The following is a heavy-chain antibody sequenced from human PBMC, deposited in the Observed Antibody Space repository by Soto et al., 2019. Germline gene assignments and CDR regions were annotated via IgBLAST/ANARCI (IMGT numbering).Heavy chain of an antibody. D-gene: IGHD2-21*01. J-gene: IGHJ4*02. CDR3: ARTDPVGYFPY. Sequence: SETLSLTCAVSGDSISSGYHWAWIRQSPGKGLEWVASIYHTGTTYYNPSLTTRVTISVDPSRNQSSLKLSSVTAADWAVYYCARTDPVGYFPYFGQGKLVTVSS. V-gene: IGHV4-38-2*01. CDR1: GDSISSGYH. CDR2: IYHTGTT.